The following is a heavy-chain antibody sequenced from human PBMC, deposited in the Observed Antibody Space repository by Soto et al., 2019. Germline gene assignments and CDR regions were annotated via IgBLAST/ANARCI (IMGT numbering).Heavy chain of an antibody. V-gene: IGHV3-30*18. CDR3: AKLNTHYFDSSGPVPLYNTDY. D-gene: IGHD3-22*01. Sequence: QVQLVESGGGVVQPGRSLRLSCAASGFIVSFYGMHWVRQAPGKGLEWVAVISDDGSRKYYADSVKGRFTISRDNSKNTVYLQMTSLRAEDTAVYYCAKLNTHYFDSSGPVPLYNTDYWGQGTLVTVSS. J-gene: IGHJ4*01. CDR2: ISDDGSRK. CDR1: GFIVSFYG.